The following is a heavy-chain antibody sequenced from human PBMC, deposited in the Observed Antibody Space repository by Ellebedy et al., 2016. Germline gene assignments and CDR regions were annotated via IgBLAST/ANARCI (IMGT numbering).Heavy chain of an antibody. J-gene: IGHJ4*02. CDR1: GFTFSTYA. CDR3: AKVGLRDTTS. Sequence: GESLKISXAASGFTFSTYAMTWVRQAPGTGLDWVAAITGSGGSAYYADSVKGRLTISRDNSHSTVYLQMSSLRAEDTAVYYCAKVGLRDTTSWGQGTLVTVSS. V-gene: IGHV3-23*01. CDR2: ITGSGGSA. D-gene: IGHD3-10*01.